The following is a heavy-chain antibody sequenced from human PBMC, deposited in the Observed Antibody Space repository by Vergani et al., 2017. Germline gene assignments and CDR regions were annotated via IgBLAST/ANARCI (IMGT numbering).Heavy chain of an antibody. CDR2: IYYSGST. Sequence: QVQLQESGPGLVKPSQTLSLTCTVSGGSISSGGYYWSWIRQHPGKGLEWIGYIYYSGSTNYNPSLKSRVTISVDTSKNQFSLKLSSVTAADTAVYYCARSCSSTSCYMDWFDPWGQGTLVTVSS. CDR3: ARSCSSTSCYMDWFDP. CDR1: GGSISSGGYY. D-gene: IGHD2-2*02. V-gene: IGHV4-61*08. J-gene: IGHJ5*02.